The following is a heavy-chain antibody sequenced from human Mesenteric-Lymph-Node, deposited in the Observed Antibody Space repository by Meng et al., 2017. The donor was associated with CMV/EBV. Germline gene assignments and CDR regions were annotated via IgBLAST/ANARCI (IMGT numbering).Heavy chain of an antibody. Sequence: GESLKISCAASGFTFSNYALSWVRQAPGKGLEWVSVISGSGDIAYYADSVQGRFTISRDNSKNTLYLQMNSLRAEDTAVYYCAKAYFDFWSGDPRWGQGTLVTVSS. D-gene: IGHD3-3*01. V-gene: IGHV3-23*01. CDR2: ISGSGDIA. CDR3: AKAYFDFWSGDPR. J-gene: IGHJ4*02. CDR1: GFTFSNYA.